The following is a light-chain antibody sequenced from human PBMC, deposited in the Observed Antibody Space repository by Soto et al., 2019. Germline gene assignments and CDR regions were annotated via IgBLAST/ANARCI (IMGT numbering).Light chain of an antibody. CDR3: SSYTSSSTPYV. V-gene: IGLV2-14*01. CDR2: EVS. Sequence: QSAVTQPASVSGSPGQSITISCTGNSSDVGGYNYVSWYQQHPGKAPKLMIYEVSNRPSGVSNRFSGSKSGNTASLTISGLQAEDEAHYYCSSYTSSSTPYVFGTGTKVTVL. J-gene: IGLJ1*01. CDR1: SSDVGGYNY.